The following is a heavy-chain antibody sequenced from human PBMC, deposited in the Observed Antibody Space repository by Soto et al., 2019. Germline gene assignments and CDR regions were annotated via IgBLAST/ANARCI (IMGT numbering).Heavy chain of an antibody. Sequence: SETLSLTCTVSGGSISSYYWSWIRQPPGKGLEWIGYIYYSGSTNYNPSLKSRVTISVDTSKNQFSLKLSSVTAADTAVYYCARDQFVSYGSLYYYRMDVWGQGTPVIVSS. CDR3: ARDQFVSYGSLYYYRMDV. J-gene: IGHJ6*02. CDR1: GGSISSYY. D-gene: IGHD5-18*01. CDR2: IYYSGST. V-gene: IGHV4-59*01.